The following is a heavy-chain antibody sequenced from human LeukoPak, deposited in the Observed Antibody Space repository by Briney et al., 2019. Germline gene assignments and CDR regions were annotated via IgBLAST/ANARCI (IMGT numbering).Heavy chain of an antibody. CDR1: GGSISSYY. CDR3: ARSYGSGSYYRALNY. J-gene: IGHJ4*02. V-gene: IGHV4-4*07. Sequence: SETLSLTCTVSGGSISSYYWSWIRQPAGKGLEWIGRIYTSGSTNYNPSLKSRVTMSVDTSKNQFSLKLSSVTAADTAVYYCARSYGSGSYYRALNYWGQGTLVTVSS. D-gene: IGHD3-10*01. CDR2: IYTSGST.